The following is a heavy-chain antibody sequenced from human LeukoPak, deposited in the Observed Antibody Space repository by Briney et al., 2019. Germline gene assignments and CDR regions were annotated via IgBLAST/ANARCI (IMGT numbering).Heavy chain of an antibody. CDR3: ARDTYFYDSSPLDH. Sequence: PGRSLRLSCAASGFRFDDHAMHWVRQAPGKGLEWVSGISWNSLSIAYAGSVKGRFTISRDNAKNSLYLQMNSLRAEDTALYYCARDTYFYDSSPLDHWGQGTLVTVSS. CDR2: ISWNSLSI. J-gene: IGHJ4*02. CDR1: GFRFDDHA. V-gene: IGHV3-9*01. D-gene: IGHD3-22*01.